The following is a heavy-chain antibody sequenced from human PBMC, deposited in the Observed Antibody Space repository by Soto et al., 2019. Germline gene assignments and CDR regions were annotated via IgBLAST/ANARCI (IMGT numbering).Heavy chain of an antibody. D-gene: IGHD6-13*01. V-gene: IGHV4-31*03. CDR3: ARVGSREDSSSWYWWFDH. J-gene: IGHJ5*02. CDR1: GCSISSGGYY. Sequence: TLGLTCTVSGCSISSGGYYWSWIRQHPGKGLEWIGYIYYSGSTYYNPSLKSRVTISVDTSKNQFSLKLSSVTAADTAVYYCARVGSREDSSSWYWWFDHWRQGNLVTVSS. CDR2: IYYSGST.